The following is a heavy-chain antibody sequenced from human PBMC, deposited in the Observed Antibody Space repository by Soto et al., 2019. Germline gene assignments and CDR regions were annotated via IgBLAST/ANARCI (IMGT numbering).Heavy chain of an antibody. Sequence: EVQLVESGGGLVQPGGSLRLSCAASGFTFSSYWMHWVRQVPGKGLVWVSRINSDGSSTSYADSVKVRFTISRDNAKNTLYLQMSSLRAEDTAVYYCARDPSAWELPTDYWGQGTLVTVSS. V-gene: IGHV3-74*01. CDR3: ARDPSAWELPTDY. CDR2: INSDGSST. D-gene: IGHD1-26*01. CDR1: GFTFSSYW. J-gene: IGHJ4*02.